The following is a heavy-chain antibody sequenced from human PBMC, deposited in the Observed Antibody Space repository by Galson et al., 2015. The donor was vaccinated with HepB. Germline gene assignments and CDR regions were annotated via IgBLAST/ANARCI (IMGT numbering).Heavy chain of an antibody. CDR2: INPNSGGT. Sequence: SVKVSCKASGYTFTGYYMHWVRQAPGQGLEWMGRINPNSGGTNYAQKFQGRVTMTRDTSISTAYMELSRLRSDDTAVYYCARVTPGYYDSSGYDYWGQGTLVTVSS. CDR3: ARVTPGYYDSSGYDY. D-gene: IGHD3-22*01. CDR1: GYTFTGYY. V-gene: IGHV1-2*06. J-gene: IGHJ4*02.